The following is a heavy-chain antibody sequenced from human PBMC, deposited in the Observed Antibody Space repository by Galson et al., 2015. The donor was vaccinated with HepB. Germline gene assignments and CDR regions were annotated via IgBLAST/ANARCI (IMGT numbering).Heavy chain of an antibody. D-gene: IGHD3-10*01. Sequence: QSGAEVKKPGESLKISCKASGYSFTNYWIGWVRQMPGQGLEWMGVIYPGNSDTRYTPSFQGQVTFSSDRSITTAYLQWRSLKASDTARYYWARHREAYGPEKYYNGGNDGFNIWGQGTMLTVSS. CDR3: ARHREAYGPEKYYNGGNDGFNI. V-gene: IGHV5-51*01. CDR1: GYSFTNYW. CDR2: IYPGNSDT. J-gene: IGHJ3*02.